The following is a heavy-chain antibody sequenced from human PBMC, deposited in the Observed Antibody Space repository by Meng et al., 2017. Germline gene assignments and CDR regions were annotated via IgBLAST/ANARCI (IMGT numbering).Heavy chain of an antibody. V-gene: IGHV3-21*01. CDR1: GFTFSSYS. Sequence: GESLKISCAASGFTFSSYSMNWVRQAPGKGLEWVSSISSSSSYIYYADSVKGRFTISRDNAKNSLYLQMNSLRAEDTAVYYCPRGGFVRVAGTTDYWGQGTLVTV. J-gene: IGHJ4*02. CDR3: PRGGFVRVAGTTDY. D-gene: IGHD3-10*02. CDR2: ISSSSSYI.